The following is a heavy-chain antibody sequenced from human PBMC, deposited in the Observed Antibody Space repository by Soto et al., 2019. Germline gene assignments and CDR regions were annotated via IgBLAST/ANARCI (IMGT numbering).Heavy chain of an antibody. J-gene: IGHJ4*02. Sequence: GGSLRLSCEAPGFTFSNYAMSWGRQAPGKGLEWVSVISGSGATTYYADSVKGRFTISRDNSKNTLYVQMSSLTAADTAVFFCARASRYSHALYYWGQGTLVTVSS. D-gene: IGHD4-4*01. CDR2: ISGSGATT. CDR1: GFTFSNYA. CDR3: ARASRYSHALYY. V-gene: IGHV3-23*01.